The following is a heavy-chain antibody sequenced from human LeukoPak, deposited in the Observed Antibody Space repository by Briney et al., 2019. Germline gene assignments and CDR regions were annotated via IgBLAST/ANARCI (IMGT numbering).Heavy chain of an antibody. CDR2: ISYDGSNK. D-gene: IGHD3-22*01. CDR3: TLDYYDSSGWYYFDY. Sequence: GGSLRLSCAASGFTFSSYGMHWVRQAPGKGLEWVAVISYDGSNKYYADSVKGRFTISRDNSKNTLYLQMNSLRAEDTAVYYCTLDYYDSSGWYYFDYWGQGTLVTVSS. V-gene: IGHV3-30*03. J-gene: IGHJ4*02. CDR1: GFTFSSYG.